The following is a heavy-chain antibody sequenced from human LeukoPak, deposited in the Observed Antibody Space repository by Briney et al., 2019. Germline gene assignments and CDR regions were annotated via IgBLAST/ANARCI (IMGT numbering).Heavy chain of an antibody. D-gene: IGHD5-12*01. J-gene: IGHJ4*02. Sequence: SETLPLTCTVSGGSISSYYWSWIRQPPGKGLEWIGYIYYSGSTNYNPSLKSRVAISVDTSKNQFSLKLSSVTAADTAVYYCARQGYSAYEILDYWGQGTLVTVSS. CDR2: IYYSGST. V-gene: IGHV4-59*08. CDR1: GGSISSYY. CDR3: ARQGYSAYEILDY.